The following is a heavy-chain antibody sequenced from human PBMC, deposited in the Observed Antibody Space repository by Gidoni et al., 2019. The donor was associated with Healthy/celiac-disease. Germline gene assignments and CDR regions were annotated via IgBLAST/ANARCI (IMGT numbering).Heavy chain of an antibody. CDR3: AKDIVGSSWYRYYYYYGMDV. CDR1: GFTFDDYA. Sequence: EVQLVESGGGLVQPGRSLRLSCAASGFTFDDYAMPWVRQAPGKGLEWVSGISWNSGSIGYADSVKGRFTISRDNAKNSLYLQMNSLRAEDTALYYCAKDIVGSSWYRYYYYYGMDVWGQGTTVTVSS. J-gene: IGHJ6*02. D-gene: IGHD6-13*01. CDR2: ISWNSGSI. V-gene: IGHV3-9*01.